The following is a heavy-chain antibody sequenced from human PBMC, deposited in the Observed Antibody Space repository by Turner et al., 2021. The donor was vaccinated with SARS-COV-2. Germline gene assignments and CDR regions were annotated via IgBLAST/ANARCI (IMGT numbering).Heavy chain of an antibody. Sequence: EVQLMESEAGLVQRGACVRPVEAASALPLSSYAMRWARQAPGKGLEWVSAISGSGGSTDYADSVKGRFNISRDNSKNTMYLQMNSLRAEDTAVYYCAKSDRVMIVVVITLFDYWGQGTLVTVSS. CDR1: ALPLSSYA. J-gene: IGHJ4*02. CDR3: AKSDRVMIVVVITLFDY. D-gene: IGHD3-22*01. V-gene: IGHV3-23*01. CDR2: ISGSGGST.